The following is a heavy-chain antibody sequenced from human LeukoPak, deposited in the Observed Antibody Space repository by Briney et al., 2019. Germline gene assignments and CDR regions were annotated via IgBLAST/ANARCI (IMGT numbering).Heavy chain of an antibody. D-gene: IGHD6-13*01. J-gene: IGHJ6*02. CDR1: GYTFTSYG. Sequence: ASVNVSCKPSGYTFTSYGIRWVRPAPGQGLEWVGWISAYNGNTNYAQTLQGRVTMTTDTSTSTAYMKLRSLRSDDTAVYYCAREGIAAAGTFYYYYGMGVWGQGTTVTVSS. CDR3: AREGIAAAGTFYYYYGMGV. CDR2: ISAYNGNT. V-gene: IGHV1-18*01.